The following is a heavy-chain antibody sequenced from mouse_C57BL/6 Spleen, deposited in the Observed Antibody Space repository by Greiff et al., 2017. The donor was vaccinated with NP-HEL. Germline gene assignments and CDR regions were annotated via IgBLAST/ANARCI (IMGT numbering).Heavy chain of an antibody. D-gene: IGHD1-1*01. V-gene: IGHV1-69*01. Sequence: QVQLQQPGAELVMPGASVKLSCKASGYTFTSYWMHWVKQRPGQGLEWIGETDPSDSYTNYNQKFKGKSTLTVDKSSSTAYMQLSSLTSEDSAVYYCARRYYYYGFDYWGQGTTLTVSS. J-gene: IGHJ2*01. CDR2: TDPSDSYT. CDR1: GYTFTSYW. CDR3: ARRYYYYGFDY.